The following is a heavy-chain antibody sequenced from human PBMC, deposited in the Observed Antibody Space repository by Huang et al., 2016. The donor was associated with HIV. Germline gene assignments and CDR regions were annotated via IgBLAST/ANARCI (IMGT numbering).Heavy chain of an antibody. CDR1: GDILNQLS. J-gene: IGHJ4*02. Sequence: QVHLEQSGAEVRKPGASVKVSCKVSGDILNQLSIQWVRQPPGKGLEWMGGFDPEDGKPSYAQTCQGRVTMTEDTSRDTAYMELSGLKSEDTAMYYCATRTPGFLERLLFYWGQGTLVTVSS. D-gene: IGHD3-3*01. V-gene: IGHV1-24*01. CDR2: FDPEDGKP. CDR3: ATRTPGFLERLLFY.